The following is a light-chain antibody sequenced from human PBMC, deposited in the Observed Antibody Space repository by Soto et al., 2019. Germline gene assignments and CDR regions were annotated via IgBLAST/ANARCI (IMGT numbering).Light chain of an antibody. CDR2: GAS. CDR1: QSVSSNL. Sequence: EIVMTQSASTLSVSPGERATLSCRASQSVSSNLLAWYQEKPGQAPRLLIYGASTRATGIPDRFSGSGSGTDFTLAISTLEPEDFAVYYCRQYGRSLASAIGGGTKVDIK. CDR3: RQYGRSLASA. J-gene: IGKJ4*01. V-gene: IGKV3-20*01.